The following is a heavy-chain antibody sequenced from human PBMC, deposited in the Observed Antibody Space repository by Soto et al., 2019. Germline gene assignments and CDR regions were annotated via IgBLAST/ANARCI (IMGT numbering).Heavy chain of an antibody. D-gene: IGHD1-26*01. CDR3: ATDRVGATHFDY. V-gene: IGHV1-24*01. CDR1: GYTLTELS. J-gene: IGHJ4*02. CDR2: FDPEDGET. Sequence: ASVKVSFKVSGYTLTELSMHWVRQAPGKGLEWMGGFDPEDGETIYAQKFQGRVTMTEDTSTDTAYMELSSLRSEDTAVYYCATDRVGATHFDYWGQGTLVTVSS.